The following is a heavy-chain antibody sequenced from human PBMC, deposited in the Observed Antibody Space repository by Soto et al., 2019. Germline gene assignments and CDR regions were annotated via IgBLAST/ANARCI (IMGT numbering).Heavy chain of an antibody. CDR2: MNPNSGNT. D-gene: IGHD5-12*01. Sequence: ASVKVSCKASGYTFTSYDINWGRQATGQGLEWRGWMNPNSGNTGYAQKFQGRVTMTRNTSISTAYMELSSLRSEDTAVYYCARAGDSGYDYGEGGYYGMDVWGQGTTVTVSS. CDR1: GYTFTSYD. CDR3: ARAGDSGYDYGEGGYYGMDV. V-gene: IGHV1-8*01. J-gene: IGHJ6*02.